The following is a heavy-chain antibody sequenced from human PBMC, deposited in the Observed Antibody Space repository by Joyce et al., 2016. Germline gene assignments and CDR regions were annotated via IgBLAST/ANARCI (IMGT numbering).Heavy chain of an antibody. D-gene: IGHD2-2*01. CDR3: TTPSCAN. J-gene: IGHJ4*02. V-gene: IGHV3-48*03. Sequence: GIIFSNKEMNWVRQAPGKGLEWISSINSDDSRIHYADSVRGRFTIARDNARNSLFLEMNSLRVEDTAMYYCTTPSCANWGQGSLVTVSS. CDR2: INSDDSRI. CDR1: GIIFSNKE.